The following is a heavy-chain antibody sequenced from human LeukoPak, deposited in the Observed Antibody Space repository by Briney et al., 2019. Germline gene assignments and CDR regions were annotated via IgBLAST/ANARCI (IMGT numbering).Heavy chain of an antibody. Sequence: SETLSLTCAVYGGSFSGYYWSWIRQPPGMGLEWIGEINHSGSTNYNPSLKSRVTISVDTSKNQFSLKLSSVTAADTAVYYCASKPRGTVVTHFDYWGQGTLVTVSS. D-gene: IGHD4-23*01. V-gene: IGHV4-34*01. CDR3: ASKPRGTVVTHFDY. J-gene: IGHJ4*02. CDR1: GGSFSGYY. CDR2: INHSGST.